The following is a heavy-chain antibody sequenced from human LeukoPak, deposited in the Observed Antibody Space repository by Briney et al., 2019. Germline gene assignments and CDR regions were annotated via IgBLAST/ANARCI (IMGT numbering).Heavy chain of an antibody. V-gene: IGHV4-59*01. CDR1: GDSISSYY. CDR2: IFDSENS. CDR3: ARFSSQLLKTGGFDS. J-gene: IGHJ4*02. D-gene: IGHD1-26*01. Sequence: SETLSLTRTVSGDSISSYYWSWIRQPPAKELEWIGYIFDSENSKYNPSLESRVIISVDTSKDQLSLKLTSVTAADTAVYYCARFSSQLLKTGGFDSWGQGTLVTVFS.